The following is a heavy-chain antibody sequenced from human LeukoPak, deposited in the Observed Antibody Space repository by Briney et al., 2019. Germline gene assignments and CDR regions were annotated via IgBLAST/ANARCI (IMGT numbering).Heavy chain of an antibody. J-gene: IGHJ2*01. CDR1: GFTFSSFT. Sequence: QPGGSLRLSCAASGFTFSSFTMSWVRQAPEKGLEWLSVYNGGNDGTYYADSVKGRFTISRDNSKNTLYLQLNSLRTEDTAVYYCAKAHGITGTTYWYFDLWGRVTLVTVSS. V-gene: IGHV3-23*01. D-gene: IGHD1-20*01. CDR2: YNGGNDGT. CDR3: AKAHGITGTTYWYFDL.